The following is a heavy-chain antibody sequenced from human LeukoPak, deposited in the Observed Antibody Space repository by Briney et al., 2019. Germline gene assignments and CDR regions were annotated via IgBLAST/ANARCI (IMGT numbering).Heavy chain of an antibody. D-gene: IGHD5-18*01. V-gene: IGHV3-49*04. CDR1: GFTFSTYA. CDR3: TRGRIYSYDAFDI. CDR2: IRSKAYGGTT. J-gene: IGHJ3*02. Sequence: PGGSLRLSCAASGFTFSTYAMSWVRQAPGKGLEWVGFIRSKAYGGTTEYAASVKGRFTISRDDSKSIAYLQMNSLKTEDTAVYYCTRGRIYSYDAFDIWGQGTMVTVSS.